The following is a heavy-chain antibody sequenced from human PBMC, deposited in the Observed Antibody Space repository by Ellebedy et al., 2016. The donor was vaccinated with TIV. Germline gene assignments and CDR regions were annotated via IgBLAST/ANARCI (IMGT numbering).Heavy chain of an antibody. J-gene: IGHJ4*02. V-gene: IGHV3-33*08. D-gene: IGHD3-10*01. CDR3: AREKVLLWFGEFDY. Sequence: GESLKISCAASGFTFSSYGMHWVRQAPGKGLEWVAVIWYDGSNKYYADSVKGRFTISRDNSKNTLYLQMNSLRAEDTAVYYCAREKVLLWFGEFDYWGQGTLATVSS. CDR1: GFTFSSYG. CDR2: IWYDGSNK.